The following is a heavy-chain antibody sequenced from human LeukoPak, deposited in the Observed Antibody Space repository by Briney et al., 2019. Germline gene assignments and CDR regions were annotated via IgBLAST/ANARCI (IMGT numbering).Heavy chain of an antibody. CDR3: AIPVEGWFDP. D-gene: IGHD5-24*01. V-gene: IGHV3-23*01. CDR2: ISGSGGRA. J-gene: IGHJ5*02. CDR1: GFTFSSYG. Sequence: GGSLRLSCAASGFTFSSYGMSWVRQAPGKGLEWVSLISGSGGRAYYADSVKGRFTISRDNSKNTLYLQMNSLRAEDTAVYYCAIPVEGWFDPWGQGTLVTVSS.